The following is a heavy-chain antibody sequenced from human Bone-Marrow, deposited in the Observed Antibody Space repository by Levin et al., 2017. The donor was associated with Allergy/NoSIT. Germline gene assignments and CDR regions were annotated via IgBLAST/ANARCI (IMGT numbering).Heavy chain of an antibody. CDR2: IWHDGTNE. CDR3: AAMNYDILTGFYRDY. V-gene: IGHV3-33*01. Sequence: GGSLRLSCAASGFTFSDYGMHWVRQAPGKGLEWVAVIWHDGTNEYYADPVKGRFTISRDNFKNTVYLQMNSLRAEDTAVYYCAAMNYDILTGFYRDYWGQGTLVSVSS. CDR1: GFTFSDYG. J-gene: IGHJ4*02. D-gene: IGHD3-9*01.